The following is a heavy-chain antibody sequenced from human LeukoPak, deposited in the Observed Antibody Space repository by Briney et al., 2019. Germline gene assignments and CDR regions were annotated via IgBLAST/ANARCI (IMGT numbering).Heavy chain of an antibody. Sequence: SVKVSCKASGGTFSSYAISWVRQAPGQGLKWMGGIIPIFGTANYAQKFQGRVTITTDESTSTAYMELSSQRSEDTAVYYCARDLWSIAAAGTVGYFDYWGQGTLVTVSS. V-gene: IGHV1-69*05. CDR3: ARDLWSIAAAGTVGYFDY. CDR1: GGTFSSYA. D-gene: IGHD6-13*01. CDR2: IIPIFGTA. J-gene: IGHJ4*02.